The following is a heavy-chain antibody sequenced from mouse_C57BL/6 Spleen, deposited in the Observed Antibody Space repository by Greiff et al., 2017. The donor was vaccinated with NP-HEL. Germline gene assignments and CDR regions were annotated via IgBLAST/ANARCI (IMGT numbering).Heavy chain of an antibody. CDR1: GFTFSDYY. V-gene: IGHV5-16*01. CDR2: INYDGSST. J-gene: IGHJ3*01. D-gene: IGHD1-1*01. Sequence: EVMLVESGGGLVQPGSSMKLSCTASGFTFSDYYMAWVRQVPEKGLEWVANINYDGSSTYYLDSLKSRFIISRDNAKNILYLQMSSLKSEDTATYYCAREGYGSSPFAYWGQGTLVTVSA. CDR3: AREGYGSSPFAY.